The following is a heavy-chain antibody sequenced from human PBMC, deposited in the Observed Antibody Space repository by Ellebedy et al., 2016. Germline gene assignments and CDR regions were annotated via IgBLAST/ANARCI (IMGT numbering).Heavy chain of an antibody. D-gene: IGHD4-17*01. Sequence: GGSLRLXCTASGFNFNTFFMSWVRQAPGKGLEWVSTISAGSDITRLADSVKGWFTISRDSSKNSVYLRMNNLRVEDTAVYYCRQGHYADLWGQGTLVTVSS. CDR2: ISAGSDIT. CDR3: RQGHYADL. CDR1: GFNFNTFF. V-gene: IGHV3-23*01. J-gene: IGHJ4*02.